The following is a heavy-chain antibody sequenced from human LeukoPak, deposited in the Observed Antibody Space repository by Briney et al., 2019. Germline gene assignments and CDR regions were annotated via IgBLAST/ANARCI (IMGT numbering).Heavy chain of an antibody. CDR3: ARSAHSSGYYYYFDY. D-gene: IGHD3-22*01. Sequence: GGSLRLSCAASGFTFSSYAMHWVRQAPGKGLEYVSAISSNGGSTYYANSVKGRFTISRDNSRNTLYLQMGSLRAEDMAVYYCARSAHSSGYYYYFDYWGQGTLVTVSS. CDR1: GFTFSSYA. V-gene: IGHV3-64*01. J-gene: IGHJ4*02. CDR2: ISSNGGST.